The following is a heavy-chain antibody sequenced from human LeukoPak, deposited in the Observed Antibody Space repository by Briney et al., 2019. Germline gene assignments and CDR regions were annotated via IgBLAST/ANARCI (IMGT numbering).Heavy chain of an antibody. J-gene: IGHJ4*02. Sequence: GGSLRLSCAASGFTFSTYTMHWVRQAPGKGLEWVAVISYDGSNKYYADFVKGRFTISRDNSKNTLYLQMNSLRAGDTAVYYCARRGSSGCFDYWGQGTLVTVSS. V-gene: IGHV3-30-3*01. D-gene: IGHD6-19*01. CDR2: ISYDGSNK. CDR3: ARRGSSGCFDY. CDR1: GFTFSTYT.